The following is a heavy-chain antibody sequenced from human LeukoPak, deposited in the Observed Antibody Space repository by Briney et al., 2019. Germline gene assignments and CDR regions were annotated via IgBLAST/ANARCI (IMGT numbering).Heavy chain of an antibody. V-gene: IGHV3-9*01. Sequence: GRSLRLSCVVSGFTFDDYAMHWVRQAPGKGLEWVSGISWNSGSIGYADSVKGRFTISRDNAKNSLYLQMNSLRAEDTALYYCAKGISSGWRGGAFDIWGQGTMVTVSS. CDR1: GFTFDDYA. CDR3: AKGISSGWRGGAFDI. CDR2: ISWNSGSI. D-gene: IGHD6-19*01. J-gene: IGHJ3*02.